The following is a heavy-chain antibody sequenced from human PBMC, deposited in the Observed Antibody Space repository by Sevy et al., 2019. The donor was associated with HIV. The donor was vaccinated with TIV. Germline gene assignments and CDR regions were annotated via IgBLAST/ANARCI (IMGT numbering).Heavy chain of an antibody. J-gene: IGHJ4*02. V-gene: IGHV3-15*01. Sequence: GGSLRLSCAASGFTSSNAWMSWVRQAPGKGLEWVGRIKTKAHGGTTDYAAPVKGRFTISRDDSKNTLYLQMNSLKTEDTAVYYCTTDPYYYGSGAPYFDYWGQGTLVTVSS. CDR2: IKTKAHGGTT. CDR3: TTDPYYYGSGAPYFDY. D-gene: IGHD3-10*01. CDR1: GFTSSNAW.